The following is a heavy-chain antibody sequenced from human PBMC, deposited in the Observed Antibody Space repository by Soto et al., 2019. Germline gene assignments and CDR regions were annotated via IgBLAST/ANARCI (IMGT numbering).Heavy chain of an antibody. D-gene: IGHD2-21*01. CDR2: IYYSGST. V-gene: IGHV4-31*03. J-gene: IGHJ4*02. CDR1: GGSISSGGYC. CDR3: ASGAAKFHFFDY. Sequence: QVQLQESGPGLVKPSQTLSLTCTVSGGSISSGGYCWSWIRQHPGKGLEWIGYIYYSGSTYYNPSLKSRVTISVDTSKNQFSLKLSSVTAADTAVYYSASGAAKFHFFDYWGQGTLVTVSS.